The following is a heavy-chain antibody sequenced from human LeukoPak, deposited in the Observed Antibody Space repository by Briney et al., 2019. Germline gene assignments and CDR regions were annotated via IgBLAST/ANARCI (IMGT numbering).Heavy chain of an antibody. V-gene: IGHV3-30*18. J-gene: IGHJ4*02. CDR1: GFTFSGYA. CDR2: ISYDGSNR. D-gene: IGHD2-21*02. CDR3: AKEFGVVVTAGLFDY. Sequence: GGSLRLSCAASGFTFSGYAMHWVRQAPGKGLAWVAVISYDGSNRYYADSVKGRFTISRDNSKNTLYLQMNSLRAEDTAVYYCAKEFGVVVTAGLFDYWGQGTLVTVSS.